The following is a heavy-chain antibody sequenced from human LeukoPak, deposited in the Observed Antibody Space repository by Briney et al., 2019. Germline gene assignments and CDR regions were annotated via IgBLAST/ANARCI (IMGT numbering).Heavy chain of an antibody. J-gene: IGHJ6*03. CDR1: GGSISSYY. D-gene: IGHD3-3*01. CDR2: VYYSVST. V-gene: IGHV4-59*08. CDR3: ARQESGPYHYMDV. Sequence: SETLSLTCTVSGGSISSYYWTWIRQAPGKGLEWIGYVYYSVSTNYNPSPKSRVSISQDTSKNQVSLKLSSVTAADTAVYYCARQESGPYHYMDVWGKGTTVTVSS.